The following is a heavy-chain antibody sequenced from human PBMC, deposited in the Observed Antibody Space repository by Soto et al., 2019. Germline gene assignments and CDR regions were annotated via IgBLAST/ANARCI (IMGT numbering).Heavy chain of an antibody. CDR2: LSNTGRRT. J-gene: IGHJ4*02. V-gene: IGHV3-23*01. CDR1: VFPFGANA. Sequence: PVGSLRLSCVVSVFPFGANAMGWVRQPPGKGLEWVSGLSNTGRRTSYADSVKGRFNISRDNSENTVYLQMNSLRVEDTAVYYCATEMGATQGPFDNWGQGTLVTVSS. CDR3: ATEMGATQGPFDN. D-gene: IGHD1-26*01.